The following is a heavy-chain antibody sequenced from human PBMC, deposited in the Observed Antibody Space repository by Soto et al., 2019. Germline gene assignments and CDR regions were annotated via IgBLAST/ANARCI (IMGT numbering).Heavy chain of an antibody. Sequence: PGGSLRLSCAASGFTFTSYAMSWVRQAPGKGPEWVSAVSGGGGTTYYAGSVKGRFTISRDNSKNTLFLQMHSLRAEDTAVYYCARFFVETGESSGWPWSFHYWGQGTLVTVSS. CDR3: ARFFVETGESSGWPWSFHY. CDR1: GFTFTSYA. V-gene: IGHV3-23*01. J-gene: IGHJ4*02. D-gene: IGHD6-25*01. CDR2: VSGGGGTT.